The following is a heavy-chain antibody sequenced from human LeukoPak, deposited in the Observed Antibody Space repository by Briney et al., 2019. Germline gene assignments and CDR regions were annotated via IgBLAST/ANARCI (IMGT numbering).Heavy chain of an antibody. CDR2: INKKGGT. CDR1: SDSISSGDYY. Sequence: SQTLSLTCTVSSDSISSGDYYWSWIRQPAGKGLEFIGYINKKGGTFYNPPLKRRVSISIDTSKNQFSLKLTSVTAADTAVYFCAREHKSYGDYPYYFDSWGQGTLVTVSS. D-gene: IGHD4-17*01. CDR3: AREHKSYGDYPYYFDS. V-gene: IGHV4-30-4*01. J-gene: IGHJ4*02.